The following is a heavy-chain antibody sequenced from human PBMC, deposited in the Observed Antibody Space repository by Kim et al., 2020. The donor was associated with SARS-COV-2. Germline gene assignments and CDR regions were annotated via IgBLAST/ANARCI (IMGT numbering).Heavy chain of an antibody. CDR3: ARRITMIVVVTDPIGDYYYYGMDV. D-gene: IGHD3-22*01. Sequence: GGSLRLSCAASGFTFSSYSMNWVRQAPGKGLEWVSSISSSSSYIYYADSVKGRFTISRDNAKNSLYLQMNSLRAEDTAVYYCARRITMIVVVTDPIGDYYYYGMDVWGQGTTVTVSS. V-gene: IGHV3-21*01. J-gene: IGHJ6*02. CDR1: GFTFSSYS. CDR2: ISSSSSYI.